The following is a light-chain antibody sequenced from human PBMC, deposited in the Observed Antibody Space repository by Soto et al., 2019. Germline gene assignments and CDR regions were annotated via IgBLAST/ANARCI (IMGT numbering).Light chain of an antibody. J-gene: IGLJ2*01. Sequence: QSVLTQPPSVSGSPGQRITISCTGTSSDIGSYDYVSWHQQHPGAVPRLLIFDVNRRPSGISDRFSGSKSGATATLVIPGLQAEAEADYYCSSSSQTVNVVFGGGTKLTVL. CDR2: DVN. CDR1: SSDIGSYDY. CDR3: SSSSQTVNVV. V-gene: IGLV2-14*03.